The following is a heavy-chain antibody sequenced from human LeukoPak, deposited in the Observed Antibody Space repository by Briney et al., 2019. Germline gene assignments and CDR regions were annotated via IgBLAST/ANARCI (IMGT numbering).Heavy chain of an antibody. CDR1: GGSISSYY. CDR2: IYYSGST. V-gene: IGHV4-59*01. J-gene: IGHJ4*02. Sequence: PSEALSLTCTVSGGSISSYYRSWIRQPPGKGLEWIGYIYYSGSTNYNPSLKSRVTISVDTSKNQFSLKLSSVTAADTAVYYCARGRITMVRGGYYFDYWGQGTLVTVSS. CDR3: ARGRITMVRGGYYFDY. D-gene: IGHD3-10*01.